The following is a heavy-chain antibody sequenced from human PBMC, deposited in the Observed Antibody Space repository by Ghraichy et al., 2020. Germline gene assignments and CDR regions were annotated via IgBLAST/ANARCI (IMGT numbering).Heavy chain of an antibody. Sequence: GGSLRLSCAASGITFSAYAMSWARQAPGKGLEWVSSISASGFTTYSADSVRGRFTISRDNSENTVYLEMNSLRAEDTAVYYCAKGASATAAGGTGGNFDYWGQGTLVTVSS. D-gene: IGHD5-24*01. CDR3: AKGASATAAGGTGGNFDY. CDR2: ISASGFTT. CDR1: GITFSAYA. J-gene: IGHJ4*02. V-gene: IGHV3-23*01.